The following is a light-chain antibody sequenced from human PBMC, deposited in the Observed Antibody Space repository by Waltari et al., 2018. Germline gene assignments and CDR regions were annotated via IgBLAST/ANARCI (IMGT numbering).Light chain of an antibody. Sequence: SYDLTQPPSVSVSPGQTARMTCSGNTLPKQFAYWYQQKPGQAPVLMIYNDSERPSGIAERFSGTSSGTTVMLTISGVQADDEADYYCQSAGNRGTPVVFGGGTKLTVL. CDR2: NDS. J-gene: IGLJ2*01. CDR3: QSAGNRGTPVV. CDR1: TLPKQF. V-gene: IGLV3-25*03.